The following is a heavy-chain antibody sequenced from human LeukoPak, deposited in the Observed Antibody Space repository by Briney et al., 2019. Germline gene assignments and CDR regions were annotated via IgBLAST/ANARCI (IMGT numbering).Heavy chain of an antibody. CDR1: GFTFSSYA. J-gene: IGHJ3*02. D-gene: IGHD4-11*01. Sequence: GGSLRLSCAASGFTFSSYAFNWVRQAPGQGLEWVSSITSRSTYIYYADSLKGRFTVSRDNTKNSLYLQMTSLRDEDTAVYYCARRMTTAHAFDIWGQGTMVTVSS. CDR3: ARRMTTAHAFDI. V-gene: IGHV3-21*01. CDR2: ITSRSTYI.